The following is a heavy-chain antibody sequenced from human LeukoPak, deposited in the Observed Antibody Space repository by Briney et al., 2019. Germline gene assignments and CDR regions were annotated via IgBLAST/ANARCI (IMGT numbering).Heavy chain of an antibody. CDR2: INISGST. J-gene: IGHJ4*02. CDR3: ARWYYYGSGRRQFDY. Sequence: SETLSLTCTVSGGSISSDYWSWIRQPAGKGLEWIGRINISGSTNYNPSLKSRVTISVDTSKNQFSLNLSSVTAADTAVYYCARWYYYGSGRRQFDYWGQGTLVTVSP. CDR1: GGSISSDY. D-gene: IGHD3-10*01. V-gene: IGHV4-4*07.